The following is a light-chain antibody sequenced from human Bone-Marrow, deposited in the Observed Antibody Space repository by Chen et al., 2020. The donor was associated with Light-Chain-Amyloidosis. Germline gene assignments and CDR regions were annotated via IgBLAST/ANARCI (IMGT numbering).Light chain of an antibody. CDR1: QTISSNY. J-gene: IGKJ4*01. V-gene: IGKV3-20*01. CDR2: GSS. CDR3: QQYGTSPLT. Sequence: EIVLTQSPGTLSLSPGEGANLPCRASQTISSNYLTWYQQKFGQAPRLLIYGSSSRATGIPDRFTGSGSGTDFTLTINRLEPEDFAMYYCQQYGTSPLTFGGGTNVEIK.